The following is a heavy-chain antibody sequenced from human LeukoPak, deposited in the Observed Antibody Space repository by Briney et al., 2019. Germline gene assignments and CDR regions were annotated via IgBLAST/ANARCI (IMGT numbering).Heavy chain of an antibody. J-gene: IGHJ4*02. V-gene: IGHV3-23*01. CDR3: ARVGALSSSWLLY. D-gene: IGHD6-13*01. CDR1: GFTFSSYA. Sequence: GGSLRLSCAASGFTFSSYAMTWVRQTPGKGLEWVSTISGSGGSTYYADSVKGRFTISRDNSKKMLYLQMNSLRAEDTAVYFCARVGALSSSWLLYWGQGTLVTVSS. CDR2: ISGSGGST.